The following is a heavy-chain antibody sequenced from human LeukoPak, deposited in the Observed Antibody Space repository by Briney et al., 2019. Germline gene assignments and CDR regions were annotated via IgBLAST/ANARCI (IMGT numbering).Heavy chain of an antibody. J-gene: IGHJ4*02. Sequence: SETLSLPCAVYGGSFSGYYWSWIRQPPGKGLEWIGEINHSGSTNYNPSLKSRVTISVDTSKNQFSLKLSSVTAADTAVYYCARLGLWFGELGYGYWGQGTLVTVSS. D-gene: IGHD3-10*01. CDR3: ARLGLWFGELGYGY. V-gene: IGHV4-34*01. CDR1: GGSFSGYY. CDR2: INHSGST.